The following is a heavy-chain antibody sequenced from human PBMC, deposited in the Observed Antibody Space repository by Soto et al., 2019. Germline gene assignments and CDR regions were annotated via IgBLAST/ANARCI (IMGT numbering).Heavy chain of an antibody. CDR2: ISYDGSNK. J-gene: IGHJ6*02. Sequence: GGSLRLSCAASGFTFSSYAMHWVRQAPGKGLEWVAVISYDGSNKYYADSVKGRFTISRDNSKNTLYLQMNSLRAEDTAVYYCGRKFYTYWGGSGWYGGWYYYNGMDVWCQGTTGTVSS. V-gene: IGHV3-30-3*01. CDR3: GRKFYTYWGGSGWYGGWYYYNGMDV. CDR1: GFTFSSYA. D-gene: IGHD6-19*01.